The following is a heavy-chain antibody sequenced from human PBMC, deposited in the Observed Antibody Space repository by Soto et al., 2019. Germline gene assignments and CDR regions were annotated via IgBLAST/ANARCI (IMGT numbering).Heavy chain of an antibody. J-gene: IGHJ4*02. CDR3: ARDARWGQMVRGVIIRDY. Sequence: SETLSLTCTVSGGSISSGDYYWSWIRQPPGKGLEWIGYIYYSGSTYYNPSLKSRVTISVDTSKNQFSLKLSSVTAADTAVYYCARDARWGQMVRGVIIRDYWGQGTLVTVSS. D-gene: IGHD3-10*01. CDR1: GGSISSGDYY. CDR2: IYYSGST. V-gene: IGHV4-30-4*01.